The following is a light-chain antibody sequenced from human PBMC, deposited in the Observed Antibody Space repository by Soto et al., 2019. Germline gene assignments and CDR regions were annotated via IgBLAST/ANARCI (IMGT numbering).Light chain of an antibody. Sequence: QSALTQPASVSGSPGQSITISCTGTSSDVGSYNLVSWYQQLPGKAPKLMIYEVSKRPSGVSNRFSGSKSGNTASLTISGLQTEDEDDYFCCSYAAITTPVIFGGGTKLTVL. CDR2: EVS. CDR3: CSYAAITTPVI. CDR1: SSDVGSYNL. V-gene: IGLV2-23*02. J-gene: IGLJ2*01.